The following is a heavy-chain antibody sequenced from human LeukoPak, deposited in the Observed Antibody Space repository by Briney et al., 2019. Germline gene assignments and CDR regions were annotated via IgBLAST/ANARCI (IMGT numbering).Heavy chain of an antibody. CDR2: INPNSGGT. V-gene: IGHV1-2*02. J-gene: IGHJ6*03. Sequence: ASVKVSCKASGYTFTGYYMHWVRQAPGQGLEWMGWINPNSGGTNYAQKFQGRVTMTRDTSISTAYMELSRLRSDDTAVYYCAREEATVTTYYMDVWGKGTTVTVSS. CDR1: GYTFTGYY. D-gene: IGHD4-11*01. CDR3: AREEATVTTYYMDV.